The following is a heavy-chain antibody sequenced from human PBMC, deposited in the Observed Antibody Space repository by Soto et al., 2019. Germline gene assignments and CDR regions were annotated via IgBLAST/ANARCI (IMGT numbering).Heavy chain of an antibody. D-gene: IGHD6-13*01. Sequence: EVQLLESGGGLVQPGGSLRLSCAASGFSFSSYAMSWVRQAPGKGLERVSRISGSGGSTYYADSMKGRFTISRDNSKNTLSLQMNSLRAEDTAVYYCAKIYSSWSTFDYWGQGTLVTVSS. CDR2: ISGSGGST. CDR1: GFSFSSYA. CDR3: AKIYSSWSTFDY. J-gene: IGHJ4*02. V-gene: IGHV3-23*01.